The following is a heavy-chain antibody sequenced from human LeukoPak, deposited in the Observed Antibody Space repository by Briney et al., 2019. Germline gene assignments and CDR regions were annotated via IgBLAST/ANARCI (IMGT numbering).Heavy chain of an antibody. Sequence: DSLKISCKGSGYSFTSYWIGWVRQMPGKGLEWMGIIYPGDSDTRYSPSFQGQVTISADKFISTAYLQWSSLKASDTAMYYCAGAGPSNSDAFDIWGQGTMVTVSS. CDR3: AGAGPSNSDAFDI. J-gene: IGHJ3*02. V-gene: IGHV5-51*01. CDR1: GYSFTSYW. CDR2: IYPGDSDT. D-gene: IGHD1-26*01.